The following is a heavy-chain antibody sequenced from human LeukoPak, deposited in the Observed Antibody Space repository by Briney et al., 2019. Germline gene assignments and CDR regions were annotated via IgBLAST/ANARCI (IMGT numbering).Heavy chain of an antibody. Sequence: GSLRLSCAASGFTVSSNYMSWVRQAPGKGLEWVSVIYSGGSTYYADSVKGRFTISRDNSKNTLYLQMNSLTAEDTAVYYCARVGVVPAAIPDGFDIWGQGTMVTVSS. V-gene: IGHV3-53*01. CDR2: IYSGGST. J-gene: IGHJ3*02. CDR3: ARVGVVPAAIPDGFDI. D-gene: IGHD2-2*01. CDR1: GFTVSSNY.